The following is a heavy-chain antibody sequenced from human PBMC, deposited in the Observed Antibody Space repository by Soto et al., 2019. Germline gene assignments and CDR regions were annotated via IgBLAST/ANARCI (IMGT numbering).Heavy chain of an antibody. Sequence: SETLSLTCIVSGDSISSTNYYWGWIRQPPGKGLEWIGSIYYSGSTYYNPSLKSRVTISVDTSKNQFSLKLSSVTAADTAVYYCARIGGGSGYYYVPHLFDYWGLGTLVTSP. CDR3: ARIGGGSGYYYVPHLFDY. CDR2: IYYSGST. CDR1: GDSISSTNYY. D-gene: IGHD3-22*01. J-gene: IGHJ4*02. V-gene: IGHV4-39*01.